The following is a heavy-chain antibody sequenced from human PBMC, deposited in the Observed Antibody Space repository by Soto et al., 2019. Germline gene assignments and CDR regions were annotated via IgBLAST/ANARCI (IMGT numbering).Heavy chain of an antibody. CDR2: IIPVLGIT. V-gene: IGHV1-69*01. CDR1: GGTFSGYA. CDR3: AKDPRSITGTTSTEDFQQ. Sequence: QAQLMQSGAEEKRPGSSVKVSCKASGGTFSGYAISWVRQAPGQGLEWMGGIIPVLGITNYAQKFQGRITIAADESTGTAHMDLRSLSSEDTAVYYCAKDPRSITGTTSTEDFQQWGQGTLVTVSS. J-gene: IGHJ1*01. D-gene: IGHD1-20*01.